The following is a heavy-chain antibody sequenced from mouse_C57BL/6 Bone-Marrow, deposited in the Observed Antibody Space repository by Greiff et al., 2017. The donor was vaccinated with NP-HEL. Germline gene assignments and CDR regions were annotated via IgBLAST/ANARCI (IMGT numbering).Heavy chain of an antibody. J-gene: IGHJ3*01. Sequence: EVQLQQSGPELVKPGASVKISCKASGYTFTDYYMNWVKQSHGKSLEWIGDINPNNGGTSYNQKFKGKATLTVDKSSSTAYMELRSLTSEDSAVYYCARVTYYGSSPFAYWGQGTLVTVSA. V-gene: IGHV1-26*01. CDR2: INPNNGGT. D-gene: IGHD1-1*01. CDR1: GYTFTDYY. CDR3: ARVTYYGSSPFAY.